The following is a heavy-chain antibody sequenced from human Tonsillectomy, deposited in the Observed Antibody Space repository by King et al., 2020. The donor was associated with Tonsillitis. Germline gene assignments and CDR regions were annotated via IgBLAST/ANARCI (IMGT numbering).Heavy chain of an antibody. CDR1: GFTFSSYA. CDR2: ISGSDDIT. D-gene: IGHD4-17*01. V-gene: IGHV3-23*04. J-gene: IGHJ4*02. CDR3: AKDGLTTVTTYLDY. Sequence: VQLVESGGGLVQPGGSLRLSCAASGFTFSSYAMSWVRQAPGKGLEWVSVISGSDDITYYADSVKGRFTISRDNARNTLYLQMNSLRAEDTAVYYCAKDGLTTVTTYLDYWGQGTLVTVSS.